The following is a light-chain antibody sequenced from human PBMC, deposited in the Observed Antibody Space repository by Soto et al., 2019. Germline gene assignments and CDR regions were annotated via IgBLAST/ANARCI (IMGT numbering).Light chain of an antibody. CDR3: QQYNSYTRT. CDR2: DAS. V-gene: IGKV1-5*01. J-gene: IGKJ1*01. Sequence: DIQITQSPSTLFASVGDRVTITCRAIQSISSRLAWYQQKPGKAPKVLIYDASSLESGVPSRFSGSGSGTEFTLTISSLQPDDFETYDCQQYNSYTRTFGQGTQVDI. CDR1: QSISSR.